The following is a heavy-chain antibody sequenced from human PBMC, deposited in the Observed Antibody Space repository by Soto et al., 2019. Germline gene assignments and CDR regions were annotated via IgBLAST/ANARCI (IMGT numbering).Heavy chain of an antibody. CDR2: INPNSGDT. D-gene: IGHD3-9*01. J-gene: IGHJ4*02. V-gene: IGHV1-2*02. CDR3: ARLNPSLVHFDY. Sequence: QVQLVQSGAEVKKPGASVKVSCKASGYTFTGYYMHWVRQAPGQGLEWMGWINPNSGDTNYAQKFQGRVTMTRDTSSSTAYMELSRLRSDDTAVYYCARLNPSLVHFDYWGQGTLVTVSS. CDR1: GYTFTGYY.